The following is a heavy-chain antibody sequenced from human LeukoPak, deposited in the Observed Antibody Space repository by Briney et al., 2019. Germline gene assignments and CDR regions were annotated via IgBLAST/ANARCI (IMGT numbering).Heavy chain of an antibody. CDR3: AKELSVSGMSPPDY. Sequence: PGGSLRLSCAASGFTFGAYPMHWVRQVPGKGLEWVAGIGLNSGSIGYAAAVRGRFTVSRDNARNSLYLQMDSPRAEDTALYYCAKELSVSGMSPPDYWGQGTLVTVSS. J-gene: IGHJ4*02. V-gene: IGHV3-9*01. CDR2: IGLNSGSI. CDR1: GFTFGAYP. D-gene: IGHD3-3*01.